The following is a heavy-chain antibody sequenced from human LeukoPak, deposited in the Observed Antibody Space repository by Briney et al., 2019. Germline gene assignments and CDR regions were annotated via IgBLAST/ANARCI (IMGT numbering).Heavy chain of an antibody. Sequence: GGSLRLSCAASGFTFSSYWMSWVRQAPGKGLEWVANIKKDGSEKYYVDSVKGRFTISRDNAKTSLYLQMNSLRAEDTAVYYCARDGSGSYYNWGQGTLVTVPS. CDR1: GFTFSSYW. J-gene: IGHJ4*02. D-gene: IGHD3-10*01. V-gene: IGHV3-7*01. CDR3: ARDGSGSYYN. CDR2: IKKDGSEK.